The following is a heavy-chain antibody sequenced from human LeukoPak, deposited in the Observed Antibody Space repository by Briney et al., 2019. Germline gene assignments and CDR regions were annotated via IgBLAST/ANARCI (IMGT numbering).Heavy chain of an antibody. CDR2: ISSSGTYK. V-gene: IGHV3-21*01. CDR1: GFTFSSYG. J-gene: IGHJ4*02. CDR3: AKGKDSVAGATNDY. Sequence: PGGSLRLSCAVSGFTFSSYGMSWVRQAPGKGLEWVSSISSSGTYKSYADSVKGRFTISRDNAKNSLYLQMNSLRAEDTAVYYCAKGKDSVAGATNDYWGQGTLVTVSS. D-gene: IGHD6-19*01.